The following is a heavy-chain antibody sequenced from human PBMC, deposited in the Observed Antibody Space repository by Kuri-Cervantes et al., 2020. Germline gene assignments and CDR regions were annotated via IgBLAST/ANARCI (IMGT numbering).Heavy chain of an antibody. CDR3: ATVAAAGTLFDY. CDR1: GYTFTSYY. V-gene: IGHV1-46*01. J-gene: IGHJ4*02. CDR2: INPSGGST. Sequence: ASVKVSCKASGYTFTSYYMHWVRQAPGQGLEWMGIINPSGGSTIYAQKFQGRVTMTEDTSTDTAYMELSSLRSEDTAVYYCATVAAAGTLFDYWGQGTLVTVSS. D-gene: IGHD6-13*01.